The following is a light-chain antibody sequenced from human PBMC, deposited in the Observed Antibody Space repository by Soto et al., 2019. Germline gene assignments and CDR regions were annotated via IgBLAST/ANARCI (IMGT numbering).Light chain of an antibody. CDR3: SSYAGSNNLV. CDR2: EVS. V-gene: IGLV2-8*01. CDR1: SSDVGGYNY. J-gene: IGLJ2*01. Sequence: QSALTQPPSASGSPGQSVTISCTGTSSDVGGYNYASWYQQHPGKAPKLMIYEVSKRPSGVPDRFSGSKSGNTASLTVSGLQAEEEADYYCSSYAGSNNLVFGGGTKLTVL.